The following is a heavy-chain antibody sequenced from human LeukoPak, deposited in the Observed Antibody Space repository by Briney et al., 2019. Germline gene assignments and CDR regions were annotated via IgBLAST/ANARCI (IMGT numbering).Heavy chain of an antibody. CDR3: ARVAVGATRKDFDY. CDR2: ISAYNGNT. CDR1: GYTFTNYD. Sequence: ASVKVSCKASGYTFTNYDISWVRQAPGQGLEWMGWISAYNGNTNYAQKLQGRVTMTTEKSTSTAYMELTSLRSDDTAVYYCARVAVGATRKDFDYWGQEPWSPSPQ. V-gene: IGHV1-18*01. J-gene: IGHJ4*01. D-gene: IGHD1-26*01.